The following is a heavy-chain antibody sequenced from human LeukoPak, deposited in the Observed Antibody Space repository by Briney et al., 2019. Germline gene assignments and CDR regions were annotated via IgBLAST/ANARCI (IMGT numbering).Heavy chain of an antibody. CDR2: INPNSGGT. CDR3: ARARTWLDCLDP. D-gene: IGHD6-19*01. CDR1: GYTFTGYY. Sequence: ASVTVSCKASGYTFTGYYMHWVRQAPGQGLEWMGWINPNSGGTNYAQKFQGRVTMTRDTSIGTAYMELSRLRSDDTAVYYCARARTWLDCLDPWGQGTLVTVSS. J-gene: IGHJ5*02. V-gene: IGHV1-2*02.